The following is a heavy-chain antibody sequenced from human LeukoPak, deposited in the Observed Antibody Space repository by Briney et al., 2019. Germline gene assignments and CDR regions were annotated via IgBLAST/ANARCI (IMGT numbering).Heavy chain of an antibody. CDR3: ARALAVADAYYFDY. CDR2: INRNGGST. J-gene: IGHJ4*02. Sequence: GASLRLSCAASGFTFDDYGMSWVRQAPGKGLELVSGINRNGGSTGYADSVKGRFTISRDNAKNSLYQQMNSLRAEDTALYYCARALAVADAYYFDYWGQGTLVTVSS. CDR1: GFTFDDYG. V-gene: IGHV3-20*04. D-gene: IGHD6-19*01.